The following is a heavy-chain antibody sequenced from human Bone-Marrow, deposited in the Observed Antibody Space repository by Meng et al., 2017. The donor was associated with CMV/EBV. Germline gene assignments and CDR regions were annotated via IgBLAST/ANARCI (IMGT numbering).Heavy chain of an antibody. CDR2: ISWNSGSI. D-gene: IGHD2-2*01. CDR1: GFTFDDYA. CDR3: AKGARWEVPAARDLFDY. J-gene: IGHJ4*02. V-gene: IGHV3-9*01. Sequence: GGSLRLSCAASGFTFDDYAMHWVRQAPGKGLEWVSGISWNSGSIGYADSVKGRFTISRDNSKNTLYLQMNSLRAEDTAVYYCAKGARWEVPAARDLFDYWGQGTLVTVSS.